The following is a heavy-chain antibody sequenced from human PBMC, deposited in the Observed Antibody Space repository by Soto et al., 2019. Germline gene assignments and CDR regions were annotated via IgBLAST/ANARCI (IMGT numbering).Heavy chain of an antibody. CDR3: ASQASGDIDY. J-gene: IGHJ4*02. Sequence: GGSLRLSCAASGFTFSSYNMHWVRQAPGKGLEWVSSISGSGTHMYYADSVKGRFTVSRDNAKNSLYLQMNSLRAEDMAIYYCASQASGDIDYWGQGTLVTVSS. D-gene: IGHD4-17*01. CDR2: ISGSGTHM. CDR1: GFTFSSYN. V-gene: IGHV3-21*01.